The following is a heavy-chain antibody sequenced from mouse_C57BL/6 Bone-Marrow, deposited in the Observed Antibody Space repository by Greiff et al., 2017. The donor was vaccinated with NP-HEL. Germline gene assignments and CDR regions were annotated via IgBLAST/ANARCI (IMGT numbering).Heavy chain of an antibody. CDR3: ASPIYDGYHWYFDV. CDR1: GYTFTSYW. Sequence: QVQLQQSGTELVKPGASVKLSCKASGYTFTSYWMHWVKQRPGQGLEWIGNINPSNGGTNYNEKFKSKATLTVDKSSSTAYMQLLSLTSEDSAVYYCASPIYDGYHWYFDVWGTGTTVTVSS. D-gene: IGHD2-3*01. V-gene: IGHV1-53*01. CDR2: INPSNGGT. J-gene: IGHJ1*03.